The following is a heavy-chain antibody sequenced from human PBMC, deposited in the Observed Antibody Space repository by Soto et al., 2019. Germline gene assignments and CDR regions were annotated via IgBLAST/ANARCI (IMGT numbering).Heavy chain of an antibody. Sequence: SVKVSCKASGYTFTYRYLHWVRQAPGQELEWMGWITPFNGNTNYAQKFQDRVTITRDRSMSTAYMELSSLRSEDTAMYYCATAHVRYCSSTSCYVLNYWGQGTLVTVSS. CDR1: GYTFTYRY. CDR2: ITPFNGNT. J-gene: IGHJ4*02. V-gene: IGHV1-45*02. D-gene: IGHD2-2*01. CDR3: ATAHVRYCSSTSCYVLNY.